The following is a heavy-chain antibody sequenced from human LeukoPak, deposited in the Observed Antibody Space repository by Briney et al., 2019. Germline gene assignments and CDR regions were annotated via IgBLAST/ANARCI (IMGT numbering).Heavy chain of an antibody. V-gene: IGHV4-34*01. CDR1: GGSFSGYY. CDR2: INHSGST. CDR3: ARGGNRYYYDSSGDFDY. J-gene: IGHJ4*02. D-gene: IGHD3-22*01. Sequence: PSETLSLTCAVYGGSFSGYYWSWIRQPPGKGLEWIGEINHSGSTNYNPSLKSRVTISVDTSKNQFSLKLSSVTAADTAVYYCARGGNRYYYDSSGDFDYWGQGTLVTVSS.